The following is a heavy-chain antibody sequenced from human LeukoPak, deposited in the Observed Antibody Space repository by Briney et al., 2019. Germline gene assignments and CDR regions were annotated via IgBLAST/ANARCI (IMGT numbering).Heavy chain of an antibody. V-gene: IGHV1-3*01. CDR1: GYTFAKHA. CDR3: ARDIDRVFNWFDP. J-gene: IGHJ5*02. Sequence: ASVKVSCKASGYTFAKHAIHWVRQAPGQRLEWMGWINAGNGDTRYSQKFQGGVTITRDTSARTAYMELSSLRSEDTAVYYCARDIDRVFNWFDPWGQGTLVTVSS. D-gene: IGHD6-13*01. CDR2: INAGNGDT.